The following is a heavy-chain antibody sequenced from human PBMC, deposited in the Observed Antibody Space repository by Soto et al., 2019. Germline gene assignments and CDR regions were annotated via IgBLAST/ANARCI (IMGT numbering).Heavy chain of an antibody. CDR1: GGSISSYY. D-gene: IGHD4-17*01. Sequence: QVQLQEAGPGLVKPSETLSLTCTVSGGSISSYYWSWIRQPPGKGLEWIGYIYYSGSTNYNPSLKSRVTISVDTSKNQFSQKLSSVTAADTAVYYCARDRGSTVTTGYFDYWGQGTLVTVSS. CDR3: ARDRGSTVTTGYFDY. V-gene: IGHV4-59*01. CDR2: IYYSGST. J-gene: IGHJ4*02.